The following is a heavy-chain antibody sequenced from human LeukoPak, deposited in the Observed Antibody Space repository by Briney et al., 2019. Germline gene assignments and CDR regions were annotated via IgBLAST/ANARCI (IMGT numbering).Heavy chain of an antibody. CDR1: GYTFTSYA. Sequence: GASVKVSCKASGYTFTSYAMNWVRQAPGQGLEWMGWISAYNGNTNYAQKLQGRVTMTTDTSTSTAYMGLRSLRSDDTAVYYCARDRRAAAPDYWGQGTLVTVSS. J-gene: IGHJ4*02. V-gene: IGHV1-18*01. D-gene: IGHD6-13*01. CDR2: ISAYNGNT. CDR3: ARDRRAAAPDY.